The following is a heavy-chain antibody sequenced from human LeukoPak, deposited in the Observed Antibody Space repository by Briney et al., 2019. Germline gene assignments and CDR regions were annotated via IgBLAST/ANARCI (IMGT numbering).Heavy chain of an antibody. CDR1: GFTFTTYP. CDR3: ARGGYSYGPQAY. CDR2: IYSGGST. J-gene: IGHJ4*02. Sequence: PGKSLRLSCDASGFTFTTYPMHWVRQAPGKGLEWVSVIYSGGSTYYADSVKGRFTISRDNSKNTLYLQMNSLRAEGTAVYYCARGGYSYGPQAYWGQGTLVTVSS. V-gene: IGHV3-53*01. D-gene: IGHD5-18*01.